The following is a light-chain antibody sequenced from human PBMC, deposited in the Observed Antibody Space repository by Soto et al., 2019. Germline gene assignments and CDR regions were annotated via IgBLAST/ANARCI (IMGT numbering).Light chain of an antibody. CDR1: QSISSW. J-gene: IGKJ5*01. Sequence: DIQMTQSPSTLSASVGDGVTITCRASQSISSWLAWYQQKPGKAPKLLIYDASSLESGVPSRFSGSGSGTEFTLTISSLQPDDFATYYCQQYNSYSPLITFGQGTRLEIK. CDR3: QQYNSYSPLIT. CDR2: DAS. V-gene: IGKV1-5*01.